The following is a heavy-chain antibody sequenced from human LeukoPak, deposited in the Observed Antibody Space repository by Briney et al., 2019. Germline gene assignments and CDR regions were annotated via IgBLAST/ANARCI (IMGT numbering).Heavy chain of an antibody. J-gene: IGHJ4*02. CDR2: INSDGSIT. Sequence: GGSLRLSCGASGFTFSSFWMHWVRQAPGKGLVWVSRINSDGSITTYADSVKGRFTISRDNAKNTLYLQMNSLTAEDTAVYYCATRSAVYSSSWYGEFDYWGQGTLVTVSS. D-gene: IGHD6-13*01. V-gene: IGHV3-74*01. CDR1: GFTFSSFW. CDR3: ATRSAVYSSSWYGEFDY.